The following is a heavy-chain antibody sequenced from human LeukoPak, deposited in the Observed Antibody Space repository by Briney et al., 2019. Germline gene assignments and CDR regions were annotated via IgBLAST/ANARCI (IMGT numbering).Heavy chain of an antibody. J-gene: IGHJ4*02. CDR1: GGSISGYY. V-gene: IGHV4-59*12. Sequence: PSGTLSLTCTVSGGSISGYYWSWIRQPPGKGLEWIGFISYSGGTNYNPSLKSRVTISVDTSKNQFSLKLSSVTAADTAVYYCASASHPYYFDYWGQGTLVTVSS. CDR2: ISYSGGT. CDR3: ASASHPYYFDY.